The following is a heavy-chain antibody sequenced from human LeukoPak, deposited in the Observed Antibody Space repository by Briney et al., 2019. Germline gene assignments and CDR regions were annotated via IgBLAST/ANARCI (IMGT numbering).Heavy chain of an antibody. CDR1: GFSVSGYW. V-gene: IGHV3-7*01. CDR3: ASSSSGWYSFFGY. Sequence: GGSLRLSCAVSGFSVSGYWMTWVRQAPGKGLKWVANIKQDGSEKNYVDSVKGRFTISRDNAENSLFLQMNSLRVEDTAVYYCASSSSGWYSFFGYWGQGTLVTVSS. D-gene: IGHD6-19*01. J-gene: IGHJ4*02. CDR2: IKQDGSEK.